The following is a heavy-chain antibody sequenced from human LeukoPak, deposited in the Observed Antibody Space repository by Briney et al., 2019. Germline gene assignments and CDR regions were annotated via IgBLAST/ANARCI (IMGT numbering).Heavy chain of an antibody. CDR3: ARSTDSWTNYYGMDV. Sequence: PGRSLRLSCAASGFTISSYWMHWVRQAPGKGLVWVSRINSDETRTNFADSVKGRFTISRDNAKNTLYLQMNSLRAEDTAVYYCARSTDSWTNYYGMDVWGQGTTVTVSS. J-gene: IGHJ6*02. CDR1: GFTISSYW. D-gene: IGHD3/OR15-3a*01. V-gene: IGHV3-74*01. CDR2: INSDETRT.